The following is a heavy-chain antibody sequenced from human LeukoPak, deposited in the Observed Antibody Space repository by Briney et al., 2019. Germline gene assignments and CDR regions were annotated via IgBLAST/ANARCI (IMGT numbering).Heavy chain of an antibody. V-gene: IGHV4-59*01. J-gene: IGHJ5*02. CDR1: GGSISSYY. CDR3: ATLTGYSSESWFDP. D-gene: IGHD3-9*01. Sequence: PSETLSLTCTVSGGSISSYYWSWIRQPPGKGLEWIGYIYYTGSTNYNPSLKSLVTISVDTSKNQFSLKLSSVTAADTAVYYCATLTGYSSESWFDPWGQGILVTVSS. CDR2: IYYTGST.